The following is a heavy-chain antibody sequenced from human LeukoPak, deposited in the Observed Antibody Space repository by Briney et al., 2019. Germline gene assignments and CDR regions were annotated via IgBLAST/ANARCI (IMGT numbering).Heavy chain of an antibody. CDR3: AREGALGFDY. CDR1: GFTFSSYS. CDR2: ISSSSSYI. Sequence: GGSLRLSCAASGFTFSSYSMNWVRQAPGEGLEWVSSISSSSSYIYYADSVKGRFTISRDNAKNSLYLQMNSLRAEDTAVYYCAREGALGFDYWGQGTLVTVSS. J-gene: IGHJ4*02. D-gene: IGHD3-16*01. V-gene: IGHV3-21*01.